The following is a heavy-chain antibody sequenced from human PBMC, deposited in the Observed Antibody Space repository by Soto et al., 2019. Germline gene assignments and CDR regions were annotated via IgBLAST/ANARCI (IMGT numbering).Heavy chain of an antibody. J-gene: IGHJ5*02. CDR2: IYYSGST. CDR3: GRVSLGSVVVPAEGLVGWFDP. CDR1: GGSISSYY. D-gene: IGHD2-21*02. V-gene: IGHV4-59*01. Sequence: QVQLQESGPGLVKPSETLSLTCTVSGGSISSYYWSWIRQPPGKGLEWIGYIYYSGSTNYNPSLKSRVTISEATSKNQSSLNLSSVTAADTAVYFCGRVSLGSVVVPAEGLVGWFDPWGQETLVTVSS.